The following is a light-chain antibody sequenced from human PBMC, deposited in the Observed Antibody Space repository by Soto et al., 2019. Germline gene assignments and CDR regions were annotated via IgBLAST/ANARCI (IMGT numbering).Light chain of an antibody. CDR3: QQLSNWPPSLT. J-gene: IGKJ4*01. Sequence: EIVLTQSPATLSLSPGERATLSCRASQSVSSYLAWYQQKPGQAPRLLIYDASNRATGIPARFSGSGSGTDFTLTFSSLEPEDFAVYYCQQLSNWPPSLTFGGGTKVEIK. CDR2: DAS. CDR1: QSVSSY. V-gene: IGKV3-11*01.